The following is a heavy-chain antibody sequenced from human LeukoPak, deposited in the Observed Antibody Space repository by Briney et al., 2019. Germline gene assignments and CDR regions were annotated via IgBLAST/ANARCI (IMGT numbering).Heavy chain of an antibody. CDR1: GFTFSNYA. D-gene: IGHD2-15*01. CDR3: AKGSRSGGSYYFDY. V-gene: IGHV3-23*01. CDR2: FTGSGGST. J-gene: IGHJ4*02. Sequence: QPGESLRLSCAASGFTFSNYAVGWVSQAPGKGLEWVSTFTGSGGSTYYADSVQGSFTISRDNSKNTLYLKMNSLRAEDTAVYYCAKGSRSGGSYYFDYWGQGTLVTVSS.